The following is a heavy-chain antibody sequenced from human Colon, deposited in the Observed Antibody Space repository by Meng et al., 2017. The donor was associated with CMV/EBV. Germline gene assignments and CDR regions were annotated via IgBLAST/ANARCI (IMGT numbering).Heavy chain of an antibody. D-gene: IGHD5-18*01. V-gene: IGHV3-73*01. CDR3: ARLEETTMVIQAFDV. CDR1: GFNLSDSG. J-gene: IGHJ3*01. Sequence: GESLKISCAGSGFNLSDSGVHWVRQASGRGLEWVGRIRSKYNNYAAANPASVRGRFTVSRDDSKNTAYVQMTSLKIEDTAVYYCARLEETTMVIQAFDVWGQGTMVTVSS. CDR2: IRSKYNNYAA.